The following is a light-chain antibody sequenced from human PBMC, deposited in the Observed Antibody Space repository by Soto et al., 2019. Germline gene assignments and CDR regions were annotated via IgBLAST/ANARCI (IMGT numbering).Light chain of an antibody. Sequence: EIVMTQSPATLSVSPGERATLSCRASQSVSSNLAWYQQKPGQAPRLLIYGASTRATGIPARFSGSGSGTEFTLTISSLQSEDFAFYYCQQYNKWPQTFGQGTKLEIK. CDR2: GAS. CDR3: QQYNKWPQT. V-gene: IGKV3-15*01. J-gene: IGKJ2*01. CDR1: QSVSSN.